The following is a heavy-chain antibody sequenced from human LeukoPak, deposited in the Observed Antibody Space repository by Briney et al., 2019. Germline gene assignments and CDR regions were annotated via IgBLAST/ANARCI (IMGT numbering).Heavy chain of an antibody. CDR1: GGSISSGGYS. Sequence: SETLSLTCTVSGGSISSGGYSWSWIRQPPGKGLEWIGYIYYSGSTNYNPSLKSRVTISVDTSKNQFSLKLSSVTAADTAVYYCARDSGSWGQGTLVTVSS. V-gene: IGHV4-61*08. CDR2: IYYSGST. CDR3: ARDSGS. J-gene: IGHJ4*02. D-gene: IGHD3-10*01.